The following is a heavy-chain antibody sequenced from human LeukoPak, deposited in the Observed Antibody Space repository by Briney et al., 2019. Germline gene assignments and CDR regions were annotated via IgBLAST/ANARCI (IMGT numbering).Heavy chain of an antibody. V-gene: IGHV4-61*02. CDR2: IYASGST. D-gene: IGHD4-23*01. Sequence: SETLSLTCTVSGGSISSGSYYWSWIRQPAGKGLEWIGRIYASGSTNYNPSLKSRVTISVDTSKNQFSLKLSSVTAADTDVYYCARDDYGGQDYWGQGTLVTVSS. CDR3: ARDDYGGQDY. J-gene: IGHJ4*02. CDR1: GGSISSGSYY.